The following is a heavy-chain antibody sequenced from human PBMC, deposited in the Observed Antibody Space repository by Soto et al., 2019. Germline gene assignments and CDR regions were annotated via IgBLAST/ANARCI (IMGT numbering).Heavy chain of an antibody. V-gene: IGHV3-23*01. D-gene: IGHD3-9*01. Sequence: HPGGSLRLSCAASGFTFSSYAMSWVRQAPGKGLEWVSAISGSGGSTYYADSVKGRFTISRDNSKNTLYLQMNSLRAEDTAVYYCAKDDYDILTGYPDYWGQGTLVTVSS. CDR3: AKDDYDILTGYPDY. CDR1: GFTFSSYA. CDR2: ISGSGGST. J-gene: IGHJ4*02.